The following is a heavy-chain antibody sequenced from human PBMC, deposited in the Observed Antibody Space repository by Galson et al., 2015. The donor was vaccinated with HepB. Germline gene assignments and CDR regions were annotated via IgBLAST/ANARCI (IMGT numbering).Heavy chain of an antibody. CDR1: GYSFTGYY. CDR3: ARVGITMVRGVIINNWFDP. CDR2: ISPDSGAT. D-gene: IGHD3-10*01. J-gene: IGHJ5*02. V-gene: IGHV1-2*02. Sequence: SVKVSCKASGYSFTGYYIHWVRQAPGQGLEWMGWISPDSGATNYAQKFQGRVTLTRDTSISTAYMELSRLRSDDTAIYSCARVGITMVRGVIINNWFDPWGQGTLVTVSS.